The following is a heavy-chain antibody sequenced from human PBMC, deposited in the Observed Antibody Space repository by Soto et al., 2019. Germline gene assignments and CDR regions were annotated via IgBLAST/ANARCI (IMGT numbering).Heavy chain of an antibody. CDR2: MNPNSGNT. D-gene: IGHD3-3*01. CDR1: GYTFTSYD. CDR3: ATLTPIRFLEWLLPDY. J-gene: IGHJ4*02. Sequence: ASVKVSCKASGYTFTSYDINWVRQATGQGLEWMGWMNPNSGNTIYAQKFQGRVTMTEDTSTDTAYMELSSLRSEDTAVYYCATLTPIRFLEWLLPDYWGQGTLVTVSS. V-gene: IGHV1-8*01.